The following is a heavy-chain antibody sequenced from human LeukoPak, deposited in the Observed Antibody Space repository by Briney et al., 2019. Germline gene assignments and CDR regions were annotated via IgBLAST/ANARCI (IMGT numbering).Heavy chain of an antibody. Sequence: GESLKISCRGSGYSFTSYWISWVRQMPGKGLEWMGRIDPSDSYTNYSPSFQGHVTISADKSISTAYLQWSSLKTSDTAMYYCAVWFGELYSPNYYYYGMDVWGKGTMVTVSS. D-gene: IGHD3-10*01. V-gene: IGHV5-10-1*01. CDR3: AVWFGELYSPNYYYYGMDV. J-gene: IGHJ6*04. CDR2: IDPSDSYT. CDR1: GYSFTSYW.